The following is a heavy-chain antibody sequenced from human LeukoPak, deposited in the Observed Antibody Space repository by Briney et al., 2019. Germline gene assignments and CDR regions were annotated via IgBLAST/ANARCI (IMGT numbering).Heavy chain of an antibody. CDR2: ISSSGSTI. D-gene: IGHD4-17*01. CDR1: GFTFSDYY. V-gene: IGHV3-11*04. J-gene: IGHJ4*02. CDR3: AKDDLDYDVFVDY. Sequence: PGGSLRLSCAASGFTFSDYYMSWIRQAPGKGLEWVSYISSSGSTIYYADSVKGRFTISRDNAKNSLYLQMNSLRAEDTAVYYCAKDDLDYDVFVDYWGQGTLVTVSS.